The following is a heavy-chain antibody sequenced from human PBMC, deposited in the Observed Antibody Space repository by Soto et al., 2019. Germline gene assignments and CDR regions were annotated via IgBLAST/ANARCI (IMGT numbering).Heavy chain of an antibody. J-gene: IGHJ5*01. CDR3: ARVKKRLGYCISTSCYNNWFDP. D-gene: IGHD2-2*01. V-gene: IGHV1-69*13. Sequence: SVKVSCKASGGTFSSNAISWVRQAPGQGLEWMGGIIPIFGTANYAQKFQGRVTITADESTSTAYMELSSLRSEDTAVYYCARVKKRLGYCISTSCYNNWFDPWGQGTTVTVSS. CDR1: GGTFSSNA. CDR2: IIPIFGTA.